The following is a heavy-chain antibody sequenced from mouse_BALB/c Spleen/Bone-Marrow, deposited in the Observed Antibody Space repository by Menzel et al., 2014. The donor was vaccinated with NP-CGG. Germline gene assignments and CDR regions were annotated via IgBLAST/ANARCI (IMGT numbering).Heavy chain of an antibody. J-gene: IGHJ2*01. Sequence: EVQLQQSGAELVRPGALAKLSCKASGFNIKDYYMHWVKQRPEQGLEWIGWIDPVNGNTIYDSKFQGTASITADTSSNSAYLELSILASYGGAVYYCAIWGDYDFDYWGQGTTLTVSS. CDR1: GFNIKDYY. D-gene: IGHD1-1*01. V-gene: IGHV14-1*02. CDR3: AIWGDYDFDY. CDR2: IDPVNGNT.